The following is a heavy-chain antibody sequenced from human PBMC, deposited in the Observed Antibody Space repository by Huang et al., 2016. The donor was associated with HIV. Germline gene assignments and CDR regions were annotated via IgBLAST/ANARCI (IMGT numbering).Heavy chain of an antibody. CDR1: GFTFSTYN. CDR3: ARFGSYYYGSGSYLDAFDI. V-gene: IGHV3-48*01. J-gene: IGHJ3*02. D-gene: IGHD3-10*01. CDR2: ITIRSGSI. Sequence: EVQLMESGGGLVQPGGSLRLSCAASGFTFSTYNMTWVRQDPGKWLEWVSYITIRSGSIYYADSVKGRFNISRENAKNSLYLQMNSLRAEDTAVYYCARFGSYYYGSGSYLDAFDIWGQGTMVTVSS.